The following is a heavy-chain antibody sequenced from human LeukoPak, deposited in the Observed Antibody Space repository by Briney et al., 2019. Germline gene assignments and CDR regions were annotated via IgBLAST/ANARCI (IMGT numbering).Heavy chain of an antibody. J-gene: IGHJ4*02. CDR3: AKAGAVVVVAAKYFDY. V-gene: IGHV3-23*01. D-gene: IGHD2-15*01. CDR2: IIGSGGNT. Sequence: GGSLRLSCAASGFTFSSYAMSWVRQAPGKGLEWVSAIIGSGGNTYYADSVKGRFTIYRDNSKNTLYLQMNSLRAEDTAVYYCAKAGAVVVVAAKYFDYWGQGTLVTVSS. CDR1: GFTFSSYA.